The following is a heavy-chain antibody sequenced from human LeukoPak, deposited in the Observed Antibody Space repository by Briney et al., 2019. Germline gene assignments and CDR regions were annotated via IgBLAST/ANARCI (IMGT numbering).Heavy chain of an antibody. CDR3: ATHQDSFDI. Sequence: PSETLSLTCTVSGGSISNSDSYFLAWIRQPPGKGLEWIASISYSATTYYNPSLKSRVTISIDTSKNQFFLNLSSVSAADTAVFYCATHQDSFDIWGQGTMVTVSS. CDR1: GGSISNSDSYF. V-gene: IGHV4-39*01. J-gene: IGHJ3*02. CDR2: ISYSATT.